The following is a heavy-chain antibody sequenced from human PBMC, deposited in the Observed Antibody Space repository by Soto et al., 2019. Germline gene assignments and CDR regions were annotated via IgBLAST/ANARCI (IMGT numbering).Heavy chain of an antibody. D-gene: IGHD6-13*01. V-gene: IGHV3-15*01. Sequence: GGALGRSCAVCLFTSSNQSLSWARKAPGTGLEWVGRIKSRDDGGATNYATTVKGRFIISRDDSKNTLYLQLNNLKPEDTAVYYCTTYIVAAATVYDHWGQGTLVTVSP. J-gene: IGHJ5*02. CDR1: LFTSSNQS. CDR2: IKSRDDGGAT. CDR3: TTYIVAAATVYDH.